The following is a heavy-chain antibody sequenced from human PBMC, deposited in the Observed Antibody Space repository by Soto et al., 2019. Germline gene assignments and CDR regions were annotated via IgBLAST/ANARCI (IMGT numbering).Heavy chain of an antibody. Sequence: GGSLRLSCVGSAFSLANFPMNWVRQTPGKGWERLSYISPRGDNIHYTESVKGRLTISRDNARNSLYLQMTSLRDEDAALYYCARGPHSSIGWPYYFDYWGQGVLVTVSS. V-gene: IGHV3-48*02. CDR1: AFSLANFP. CDR2: ISPRGDNI. J-gene: IGHJ4*02. D-gene: IGHD3-3*02. CDR3: ARGPHSSIGWPYYFDY.